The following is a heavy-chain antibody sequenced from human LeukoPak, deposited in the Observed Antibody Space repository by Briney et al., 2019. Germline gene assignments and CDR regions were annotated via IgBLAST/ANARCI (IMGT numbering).Heavy chain of an antibody. CDR1: GINFRASG. V-gene: IGHV3-30*02. J-gene: IGHJ4*02. CDR2: IQTDGRDK. Sequence: PGGSLRLSCAASGINFRASGMHWVRQAPGMGLEWVTFIQTDGRDKRYAASVAGRFTISRDDSKNTVYLHMNSLRPDDSALYYCAREGGTVVVGRFDYWGQGTLVTVSS. D-gene: IGHD2-2*01. CDR3: AREGGTVVVGRFDY.